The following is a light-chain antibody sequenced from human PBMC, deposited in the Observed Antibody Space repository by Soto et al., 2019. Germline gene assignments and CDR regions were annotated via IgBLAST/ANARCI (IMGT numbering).Light chain of an antibody. Sequence: EIVLTQSPGTLALSPGERATLSCRASQSVNNNYLTWYQQKRGQAPRLLIHGASSRATGIPDRFSGSGSGTDFTLTISRLEPEDFAVYFCQQYGSSPFTFGPGTRVGIK. J-gene: IGKJ3*01. CDR1: QSVNNNY. V-gene: IGKV3-20*01. CDR3: QQYGSSPFT. CDR2: GAS.